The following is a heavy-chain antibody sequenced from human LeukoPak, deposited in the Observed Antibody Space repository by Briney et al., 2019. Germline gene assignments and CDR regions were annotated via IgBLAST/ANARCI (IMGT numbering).Heavy chain of an antibody. CDR3: ARLYYYGSGSGDY. CDR1: GGSISSYY. V-gene: IGHV4-59*08. J-gene: IGHJ4*02. D-gene: IGHD3-10*01. Sequence: PSETLSLTCTVSGGSISSYYWSWIRQPPGKGLEWIGYIYYSGSTNYNPSLKSRVTISVDTSKNQFSLKLSSVTAADTAVYYCARLYYYGSGSGDYWGQGTLVTVSS. CDR2: IYYSGST.